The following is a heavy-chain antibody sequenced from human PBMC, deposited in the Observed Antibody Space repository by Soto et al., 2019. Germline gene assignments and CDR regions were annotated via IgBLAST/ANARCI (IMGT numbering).Heavy chain of an antibody. D-gene: IGHD1-1*01. CDR3: VRDWRYKGFDY. Sequence: GGSLRLSCAASGFTFNSNSMNWVRQAPGKGLEWVSYISSSSSTTYYADSVKGRFTISRDNAKNSLYLQMNSLGAEDTAVYYCVRDWRYKGFDYWGQGTLVTVSS. CDR2: ISSSSSTT. V-gene: IGHV3-48*01. CDR1: GFTFNSNS. J-gene: IGHJ4*02.